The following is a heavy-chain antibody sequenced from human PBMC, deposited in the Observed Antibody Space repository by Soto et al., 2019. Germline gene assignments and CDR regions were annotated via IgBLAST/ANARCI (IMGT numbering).Heavy chain of an antibody. V-gene: IGHV1-69*13. CDR2: IIPIFGTA. CDR3: AKSYGSGSYYIYNWFDP. CDR1: GGTFSSYA. Sequence: GASVKVSCKASGGTFSSYAISWVRQAPGQGLEWMGGIIPIFGTANYAQKFQGRVTITADESTSTAYMELGSLRSEDTTVYYCAKSYGSGSYYIYNWFDPWGQGTLVTVSS. D-gene: IGHD3-10*01. J-gene: IGHJ5*02.